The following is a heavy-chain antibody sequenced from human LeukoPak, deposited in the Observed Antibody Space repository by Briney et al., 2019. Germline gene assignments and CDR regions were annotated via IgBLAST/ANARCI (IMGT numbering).Heavy chain of an antibody. CDR2: ISSSSSYI. CDR3: ASGSGSYYPNWFDP. Sequence: GGSLRLSCAASGFTFSSYSMNWVRQAPGKGLEWVSSISSSSSYIYYADSVKGRFTISRDNAKNPLYLQMNSLRAEDTAVYYCASGSGSYYPNWFDPWGQGTLVTVSS. J-gene: IGHJ5*02. CDR1: GFTFSSYS. D-gene: IGHD3-10*01. V-gene: IGHV3-21*01.